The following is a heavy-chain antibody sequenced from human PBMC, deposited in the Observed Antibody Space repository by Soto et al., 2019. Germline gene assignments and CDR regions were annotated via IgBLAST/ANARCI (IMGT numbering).Heavy chain of an antibody. V-gene: IGHV5-51*01. D-gene: IGHD3-22*01. CDR1: GYKFTSYW. J-gene: IGHJ5*02. CDR3: ARKDKSGYFNWFDP. CDR2: IFPSDSDT. Sequence: GESLKISCRTSGYKFTSYWIAWVRQMPGKGLEWMGIIFPSDSDTRYSPSFQGQVTVSADRSTSTVFLQWASLKASDTAVYFCARKDKSGYFNWFDPWGQGTLVTVSS.